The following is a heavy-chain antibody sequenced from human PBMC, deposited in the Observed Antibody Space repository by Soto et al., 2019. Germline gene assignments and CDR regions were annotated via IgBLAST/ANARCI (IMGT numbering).Heavy chain of an antibody. CDR1: GGSISSYY. CDR3: AGYRSDDAFDI. V-gene: IGHV4-59*01. J-gene: IGHJ3*02. D-gene: IGHD6-19*01. CDR2: ISYSGST. Sequence: PSETLSLTCTVSGGSISSYYWSWIRQPPGKGLEWIGYISYSGSTNYNPSLKSRVTISVDTSKNQFSLKVNSVTAADTAVYYCAGYRSDDAFDIWGQGTTVTVSS.